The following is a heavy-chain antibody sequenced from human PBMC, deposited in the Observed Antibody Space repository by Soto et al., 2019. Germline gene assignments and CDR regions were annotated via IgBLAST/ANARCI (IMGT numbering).Heavy chain of an antibody. Sequence: SETLSLTCTVSGGPISSRSHYWDWIRQPPGKGLEWIGYIYYSGSTYYNPSLKSRVTISVDTSKNQFSLKLSSVTAADTAVYYCASMEGVATINSDDAFDIWGQGTMVTVSS. CDR1: GGPISSRSHY. CDR2: IYYSGST. D-gene: IGHD5-12*01. V-gene: IGHV4-30-4*08. CDR3: ASMEGVATINSDDAFDI. J-gene: IGHJ3*02.